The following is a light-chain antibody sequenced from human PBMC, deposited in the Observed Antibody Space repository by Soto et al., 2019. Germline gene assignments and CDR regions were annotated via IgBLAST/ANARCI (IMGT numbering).Light chain of an antibody. V-gene: IGKV1-9*01. CDR2: AAS. Sequence: DIQLTQSPTFLSASVGDRVTITCRASQGISSSLAWYQQKPVKAPKILVYAASTWQSGVPSRFSGSGSGTEFTLTISTLQPEDFEIYYCLHINNYPLTFGGGTKVEIK. CDR1: QGISSS. J-gene: IGKJ4*01. CDR3: LHINNYPLT.